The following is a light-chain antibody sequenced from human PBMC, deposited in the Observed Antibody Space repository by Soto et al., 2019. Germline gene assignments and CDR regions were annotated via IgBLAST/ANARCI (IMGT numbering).Light chain of an antibody. CDR2: GAS. J-gene: IGKJ2*01. CDR3: QLYGSSLVT. V-gene: IGKV3-20*01. CDR1: QSVNSNY. Sequence: EIVLAQSPGTLSLSQGARATLSCRASQSVNSNYLTWFRQKPGQAPRLLIYGASTRATGIPDRFSGSGSGTDFALTITGLEPEDFAVYYCQLYGSSLVTFGQGTRLDI.